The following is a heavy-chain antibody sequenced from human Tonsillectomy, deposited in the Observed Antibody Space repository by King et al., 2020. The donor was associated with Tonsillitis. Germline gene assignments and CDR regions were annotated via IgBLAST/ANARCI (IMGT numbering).Heavy chain of an antibody. CDR1: GFTFSNYG. V-gene: IGHV3-30*02. D-gene: IGHD3-3*01. CDR2: IRYDGNNK. J-gene: IGHJ5*02. Sequence: VQLVESGGGVVQPGGSLKLSCAASGFTFSNYGMHWVRQAPGKGLDWVAFIRYDGNNKYYADSVKGRFTISRDNSKNTLYLQMSSLRAEDTAVYYCAKGGYYDFWSASWGQGTLVTVSS. CDR3: AKGGYYDFWSAS.